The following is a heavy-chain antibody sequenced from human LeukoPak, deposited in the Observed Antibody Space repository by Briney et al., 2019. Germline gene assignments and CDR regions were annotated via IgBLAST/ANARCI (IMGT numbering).Heavy chain of an antibody. CDR1: GGSISSYY. Sequence: SETLSLTCTVSGGSISSYYWSWIRQPPGKGLEWIGEINHSGSTNYNPSLKSRVTISVDTSKNQFSLKLSSVTAADTAVYYCARHCSSTSCSIKYFQHWGQGTLVTVSS. D-gene: IGHD2-2*01. CDR3: ARHCSSTSCSIKYFQH. CDR2: INHSGST. V-gene: IGHV4-34*01. J-gene: IGHJ1*01.